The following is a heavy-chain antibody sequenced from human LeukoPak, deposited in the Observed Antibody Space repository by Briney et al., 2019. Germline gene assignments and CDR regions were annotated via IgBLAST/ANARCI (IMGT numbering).Heavy chain of an antibody. CDR2: IKQDGGEE. CDR3: ARRAPSHDFDD. J-gene: IGHJ4*02. Sequence: GGSLRLSCAASGFIFSTYWMSWVRQAPGKGLEWVANIKQDGGEEHYVDSVKGRFTISRDNAKNSLYLQMNSLRAEDTAVYYCARRAPSHDFDDWGQGTLVTVSS. CDR1: GFIFSTYW. V-gene: IGHV3-7*01.